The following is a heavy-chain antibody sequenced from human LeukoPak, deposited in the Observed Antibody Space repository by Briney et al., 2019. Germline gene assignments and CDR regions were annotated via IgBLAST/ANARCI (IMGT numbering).Heavy chain of an antibody. CDR2: ISYDGSHQ. V-gene: IGHV3-30*18. CDR1: GLNFTNSG. J-gene: IGHJ5*02. D-gene: IGHD2-21*02. Sequence: GGSLRLSCVVSGLNFTNSGMHWVRQAPDKGPEWVAVISYDGSHQYYADSVRGRFTISRDDAKNSVFLQMDSLRVEDTAVYYCAKDGGDHRNSWFDPWGQGTLVSVS. CDR3: AKDGGDHRNSWFDP.